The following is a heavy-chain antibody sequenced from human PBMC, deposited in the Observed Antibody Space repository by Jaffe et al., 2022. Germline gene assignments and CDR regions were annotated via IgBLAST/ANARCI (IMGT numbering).Heavy chain of an antibody. D-gene: IGHD5-18*01. CDR1: GYTFTSYD. J-gene: IGHJ6*03. CDR3: ARGQVGGQLWLLAHYYYYMDV. Sequence: QVQLVQSGAEVKKPGASVKVSCKASGYTFTSYDINWVRQATGQGLEWMGWMNPNSGNTGYAQKFQGRVTMTRNTSISTAYMELSSLRSEDTAVYYCARGQVGGQLWLLAHYYYYMDVWGKGTTVTVSS. CDR2: MNPNSGNT. V-gene: IGHV1-8*01.